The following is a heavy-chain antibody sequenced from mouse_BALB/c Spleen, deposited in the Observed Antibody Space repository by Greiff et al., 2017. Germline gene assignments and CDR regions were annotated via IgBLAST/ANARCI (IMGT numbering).Heavy chain of an antibody. CDR2: ISSGSSTI. Sequence: EVKLVESGGGLVQPGGSRKLSCAASGFTFSSFGMHWVRQAPEKGLEWVAYISSGSSTIYYADTVKGRFTISRDNPKNTLFLQMTSLRSEDTAMYYCARSGFDDWGQGTTLTVSS. D-gene: IGHD3-2*02. CDR3: ARSGFDD. J-gene: IGHJ2*01. V-gene: IGHV5-17*02. CDR1: GFTFSSFG.